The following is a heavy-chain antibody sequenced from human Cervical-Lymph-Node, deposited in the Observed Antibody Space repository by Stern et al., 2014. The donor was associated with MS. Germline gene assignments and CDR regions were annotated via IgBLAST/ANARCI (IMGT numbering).Heavy chain of an antibody. CDR2: ISWNSGTI. Sequence: EVQLEESGGDLVQPGRSLRLSCAAFGFTFDDYAMHWVRQAPGKGLEWVAGISWNSGTIGYADSVKGRLPTSRANAYSSLYLQMNSRSPGATACSYCEKNKTASSAYFAYWGQGTLVTVSS. CDR1: GFTFDDYA. J-gene: IGHJ4*02. V-gene: IGHV3-9*01. D-gene: IGHD3-10*01. CDR3: EKNKTASSAYFAY.